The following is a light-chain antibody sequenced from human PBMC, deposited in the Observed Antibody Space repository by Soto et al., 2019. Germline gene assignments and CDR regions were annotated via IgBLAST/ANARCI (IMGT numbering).Light chain of an antibody. CDR1: QSVSSY. CDR2: DAS. CDR3: LQVFNYPWT. V-gene: IGKV3-11*01. Sequence: EIVLTQSPATLSLSPGERATLSCRASQSVSSYLAWYQQKPGQAPRLLIYDASNRATGIPARFSGSGSGTDFTLTISSLEPEDFATYYCLQVFNYPWTFGQGTKVEIK. J-gene: IGKJ1*01.